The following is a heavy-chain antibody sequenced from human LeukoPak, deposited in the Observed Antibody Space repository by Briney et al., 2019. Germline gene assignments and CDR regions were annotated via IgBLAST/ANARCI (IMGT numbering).Heavy chain of an antibody. CDR3: AREAEDGYNHNWFDP. V-gene: IGHV1-69*13. J-gene: IGHJ5*02. CDR2: IIPIFGTT. CDR1: GGTFSSYA. D-gene: IGHD5-24*01. Sequence: GASVKVSCKASGGTFSSYAISWVRQAPGQGLEWMGGIIPIFGTTNYAQKFQGRVTITADESTSTAYMELSSLRSEDTAVYYCAREAEDGYNHNWFDPWGQGTLVTVSS.